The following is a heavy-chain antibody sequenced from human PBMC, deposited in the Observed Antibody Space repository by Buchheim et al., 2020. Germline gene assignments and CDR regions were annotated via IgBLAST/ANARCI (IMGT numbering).Heavy chain of an antibody. J-gene: IGHJ4*02. CDR1: GGAVSSSSYY. CDR3: ARWADYGGKRHFDY. Sequence: QLQLQESGPGLVKPSETLSLTCTVSGGAVSSSSYYWGWIRQPPGKGLEWIGSIYYSGTTYYNPSLKSRVTISVDTSQNQFSLKLNSVTAADTALYYCARWADYGGKRHFDYWGQGTL. D-gene: IGHD4-23*01. CDR2: IYYSGTT. V-gene: IGHV4-39*01.